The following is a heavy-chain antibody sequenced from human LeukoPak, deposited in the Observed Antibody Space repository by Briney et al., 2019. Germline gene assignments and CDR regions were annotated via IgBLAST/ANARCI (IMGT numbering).Heavy chain of an antibody. D-gene: IGHD1-26*01. CDR3: ARAGMVGATDWFDP. J-gene: IGHJ5*02. CDR1: GGSICSYY. Sequence: SETLSLTCTVSGGSICSYYWSWIRQPPGKGLEWIGYIYYSGSTNYNPSLKSRVTISVDTSKNQFSLKLSSVTAADTAVYYCARAGMVGATDWFDPWGQGTLVTVSS. V-gene: IGHV4-59*01. CDR2: IYYSGST.